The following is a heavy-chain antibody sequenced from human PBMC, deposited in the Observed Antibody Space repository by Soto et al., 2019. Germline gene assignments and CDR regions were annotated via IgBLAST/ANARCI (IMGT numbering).Heavy chain of an antibody. D-gene: IGHD6-19*01. CDR2: TYYRSKWYN. J-gene: IGHJ6*02. V-gene: IGHV6-1*01. Sequence: PSQTLSLTCAISGDSVSSNSAAWNWIRQSPSRGLKWLGRTYYRSKWYNDYAVSVKSRITINPDTSKNQFSLQLNSVTPEDTAVYYCARVPIYSSGWYYYGMDVWGQGTTVTVSS. CDR3: ARVPIYSSGWYYYGMDV. CDR1: GDSVSSNSAA.